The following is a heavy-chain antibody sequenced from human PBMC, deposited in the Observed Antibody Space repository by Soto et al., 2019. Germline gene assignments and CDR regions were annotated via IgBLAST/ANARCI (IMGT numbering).Heavy chain of an antibody. J-gene: IGHJ3*02. V-gene: IGHV1-18*01. CDR2: ISAYNGNT. CDR3: ARDLGYCSGGGCYPDAFDI. Sequence: ASVKVSCKASGYTFTSYGITWVRQAPGQGLEWMGWISAYNGNTNYAQKLQGRVTMTTDTSTSTAYMELRSLRSGDTAVYYCARDLGYCSGGGCYPDAFDIWGQGTMVTVSS. D-gene: IGHD2-15*01. CDR1: GYTFTSYG.